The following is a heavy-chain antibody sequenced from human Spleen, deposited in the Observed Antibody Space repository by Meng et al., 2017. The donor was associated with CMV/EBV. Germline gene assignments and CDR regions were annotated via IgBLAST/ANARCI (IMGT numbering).Heavy chain of an antibody. J-gene: IGHJ4*02. CDR2: ITGSGTGT. V-gene: IGHV3-23*01. CDR1: GFTFSSYA. D-gene: IGHD6-19*01. Sequence: LSLTCAASGFTFSSYAMSWVRQAPGKGLEWISGITGSGTGTYYADSVKGRFTISRDNSKNTLYFQLNSLRAEDTAVYYCARGRKESGWYYFDSWGQGILVTVSS. CDR3: ARGRKESGWYYFDS.